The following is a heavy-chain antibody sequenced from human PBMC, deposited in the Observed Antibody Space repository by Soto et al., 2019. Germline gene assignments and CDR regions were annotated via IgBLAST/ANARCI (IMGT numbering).Heavy chain of an antibody. V-gene: IGHV1-69*06. CDR2: IIPIFGTA. D-gene: IGHD1-26*01. Sequence: SVKVSCKASGGTFSSYAISWVRQAPGQGLEWMGGIIPIFGTANYAQKFQGRVTITADKSTSTAYMELSSLRSEDTAVYYCARDLRNSGSYYLWFDPWGQGTLVTVSS. CDR1: GGTFSSYA. J-gene: IGHJ5*02. CDR3: ARDLRNSGSYYLWFDP.